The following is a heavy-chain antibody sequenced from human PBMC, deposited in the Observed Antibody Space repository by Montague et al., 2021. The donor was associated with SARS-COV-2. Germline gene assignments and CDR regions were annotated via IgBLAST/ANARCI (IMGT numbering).Heavy chain of an antibody. J-gene: IGHJ5*02. Sequence: SETLSLTCAVYGGSFSGYYWSWIRQPPGKGLEWIGEINHSGSTNYNPSLKSRVTISVDTSKSQFSLKLSSVTAADTAVCYCASLTLGYCSSTSCYSDWFDPWGQGTLVTVSS. CDR2: INHSGST. CDR1: GGSFSGYY. V-gene: IGHV4-34*01. D-gene: IGHD2-2*02. CDR3: ASLTLGYCSSTSCYSDWFDP.